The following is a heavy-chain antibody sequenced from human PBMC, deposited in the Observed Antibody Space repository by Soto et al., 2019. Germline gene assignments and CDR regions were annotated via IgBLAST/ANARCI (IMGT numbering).Heavy chain of an antibody. CDR3: TTNVVVPGPYVDS. D-gene: IGHD2-2*01. Sequence: EVQLVESGGGLVKPGGSLRLSCAASGFTFRNAWMSWVRQAPGKGLEWVGRVKSKIDGGTTDYAAPVKGRFSISRDDSKTTLSLQMNSLKTEDTAVYYCTTNVVVPGPYVDSWGQGTLVTVSS. CDR2: VKSKIDGGTT. J-gene: IGHJ4*02. V-gene: IGHV3-15*01. CDR1: GFTFRNAW.